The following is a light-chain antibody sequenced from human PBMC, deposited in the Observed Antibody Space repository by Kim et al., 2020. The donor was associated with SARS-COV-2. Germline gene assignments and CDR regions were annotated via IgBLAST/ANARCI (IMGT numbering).Light chain of an antibody. CDR3: QQDNIYSYT. J-gene: IGKJ2*01. CDR1: QSLNNW. CDR2: DSS. V-gene: IGKV1-5*01. Sequence: DIQMTQSPSTLSASVGDRVTITCRASQSLNNWVAWYQQKPGRAPKLLIYDSSNLESGVPSRFSGRGSGTEFTLTISSLQPDDFATYYCQQDNIYSYTFGQGTKLEI.